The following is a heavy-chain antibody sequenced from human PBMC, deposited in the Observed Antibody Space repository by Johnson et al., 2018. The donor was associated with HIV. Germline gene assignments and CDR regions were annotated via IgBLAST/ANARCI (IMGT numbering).Heavy chain of an antibody. CDR1: GFTFDDHG. J-gene: IGHJ3*02. CDR3: ARVRAAAVSDAFDI. V-gene: IGHV3-20*04. Sequence: VQLVESGGGVVQPGRSLRLSCAASGFTFDDHGMSWVRQAPGKGLDWVSGINWNGGSTGYADSVKGRFTISRDNAKNSLYLQMNSLRADDTALYYCARVRAAAVSDAFDIWGQGTMVTVSS. D-gene: IGHD6-13*01. CDR2: INWNGGST.